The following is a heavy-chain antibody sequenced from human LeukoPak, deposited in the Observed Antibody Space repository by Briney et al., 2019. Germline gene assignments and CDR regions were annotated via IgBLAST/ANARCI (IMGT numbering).Heavy chain of an antibody. CDR1: GGSFSGYY. D-gene: IGHD3-10*01. V-gene: IGHV4-34*01. Sequence: SETLSLTCAVYGGSFSGYYWSWIRQPPGKGLEWIGEINHSGSTNYNPSLKSRVTISVDTSKNQFPLKLSSVTAADTAVYYCARGRYYYGSGSFDYWGQGTLVTVSS. CDR2: INHSGST. CDR3: ARGRYYYGSGSFDY. J-gene: IGHJ4*02.